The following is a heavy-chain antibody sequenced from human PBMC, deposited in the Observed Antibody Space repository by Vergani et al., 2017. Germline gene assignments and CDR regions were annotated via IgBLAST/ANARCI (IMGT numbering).Heavy chain of an antibody. V-gene: IGHV4-59*01. Sequence: QVQLQESGPGLVKPSETLSLTCTVSGGSISSYYWSWIRQPPGKGLEWIGYIYYSGSTNYNPSLKSRVTISVDTSKNQFSLKLSSVTAAGTAVYYCARNMVRGVRYDGMDVWGQGTTVTVSS. J-gene: IGHJ6*02. CDR2: IYYSGST. CDR3: ARNMVRGVRYDGMDV. D-gene: IGHD3-10*01. CDR1: GGSISSYY.